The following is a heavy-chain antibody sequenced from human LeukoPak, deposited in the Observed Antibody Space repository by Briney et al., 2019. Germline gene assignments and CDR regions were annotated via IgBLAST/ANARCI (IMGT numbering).Heavy chain of an antibody. V-gene: IGHV3-53*01. CDR3: ARVGYYDSSGPWDY. D-gene: IGHD3-22*01. CDR2: IYSGGRT. CDR1: GFTVSSNY. Sequence: GGSLRLSCAASGFTVSSNYMSWVRQAPGKGLEWVSVIYSGGRTYYADSVKGRFTISRDNSKNTLYLQMNSLRAEDTAVYYCARVGYYDSSGPWDYWGQGTLVTVSS. J-gene: IGHJ4*02.